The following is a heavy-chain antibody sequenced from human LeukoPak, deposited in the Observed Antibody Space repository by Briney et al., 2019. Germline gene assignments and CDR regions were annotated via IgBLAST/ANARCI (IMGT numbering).Heavy chain of an antibody. D-gene: IGHD3-16*01. Sequence: SETLSLTCTVSGGSISSYYWSWIRQPPGKGLEWIGYIYYSGSTNYNPSLKSRVTISVDTSKNQFSLKLSSVTAADTAVYYCARGGSNFDYWGQGTLVSVSS. J-gene: IGHJ4*02. CDR2: IYYSGST. CDR1: GGSISSYY. V-gene: IGHV4-59*01. CDR3: ARGGSNFDY.